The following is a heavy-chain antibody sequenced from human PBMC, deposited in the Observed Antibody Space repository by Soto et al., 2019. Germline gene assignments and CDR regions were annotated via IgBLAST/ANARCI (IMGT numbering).Heavy chain of an antibody. CDR1: GGSISSSNW. D-gene: IGHD6-13*01. CDR3: ARSSGYSSSRFDY. J-gene: IGHJ4*02. Sequence: SETLSLTCAVSGGSISSSNWWSWVRQPPGKGLEWIGEIYHSGSTNYNPSLKSRVTISVDTSKNQFSLKLSSVTAADTAVYYGARSSGYSSSRFDYWGQGILVTFSS. V-gene: IGHV4-4*02. CDR2: IYHSGST.